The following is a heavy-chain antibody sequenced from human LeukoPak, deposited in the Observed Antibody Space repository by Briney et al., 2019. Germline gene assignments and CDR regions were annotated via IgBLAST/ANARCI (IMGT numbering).Heavy chain of an antibody. CDR1: GFTFSRYA. D-gene: IGHD3-3*01. V-gene: IGHV3-23*01. CDR3: AREYGDFWSGYYPNWFDP. Sequence: GGSLRLSCAASGFTFSRYAMSWVRQAPGKGLEWVSGISGSGGSTYYADSVKGRFTISRDNSKNTLYLQMNSLRAEDTAVYYCAREYGDFWSGYYPNWFDPWGQGTLVTVSS. CDR2: ISGSGGST. J-gene: IGHJ5*02.